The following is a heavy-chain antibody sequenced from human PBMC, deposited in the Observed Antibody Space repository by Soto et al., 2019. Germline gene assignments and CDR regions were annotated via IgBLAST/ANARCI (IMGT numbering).Heavy chain of an antibody. J-gene: IGHJ6*02. Sequence: SETLSLTCTVSGGSISSYYWSWIRQPPGKGLEWIGYIYYSGSTDYNPSLKSRVTISVDTSKNQFSLKLSSVTAADTAVYYCARGDYYYYGMDVWGQGTTVTVSS. CDR1: GGSISSYY. CDR3: ARGDYYYYGMDV. V-gene: IGHV4-59*01. CDR2: IYYSGST.